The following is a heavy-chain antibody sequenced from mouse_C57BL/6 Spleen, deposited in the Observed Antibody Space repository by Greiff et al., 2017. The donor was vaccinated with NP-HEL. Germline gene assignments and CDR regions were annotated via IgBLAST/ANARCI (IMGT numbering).Heavy chain of an antibody. CDR2: ISSGGDYI. J-gene: IGHJ4*01. CDR1: GFTFSSYA. V-gene: IGHV5-9-1*02. Sequence: EVKLVESGEGLVKPGGSLKLSCAASGFTFSSYAMSWVRQTPEKRLEWVAYISSGGDYIYYADTVKGRFTISRDNARNTLYLQMSSLKSEDTAMYYGTKDHPSEAMDYWGQGTSVTVSS. CDR3: TKDHPSEAMDY.